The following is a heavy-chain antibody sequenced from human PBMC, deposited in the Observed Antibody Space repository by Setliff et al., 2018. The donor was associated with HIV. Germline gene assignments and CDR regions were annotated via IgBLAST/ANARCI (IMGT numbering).Heavy chain of an antibody. V-gene: IGHV3-21*01. J-gene: IGHJ4*02. D-gene: IGHD4-17*01. CDR2: ISSSSSYI. CDR3: ARAYDDYDSDLDY. CDR1: GFTFSSYN. Sequence: GGSLRLSCAASGFTFSSYNMNWVRQDPGKGLEWVSSISSSSSYIYYADSVKGRFTISRDTDKKSLYLQMNSLRAEDTAVYYCARAYDDYDSDLDYWGQGTLVTVSS.